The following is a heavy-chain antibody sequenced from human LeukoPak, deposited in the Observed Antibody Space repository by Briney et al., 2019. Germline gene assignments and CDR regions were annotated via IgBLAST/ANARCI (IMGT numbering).Heavy chain of an antibody. CDR1: GFTFSDYA. Sequence: GSLRLSCAASGFTFSDYALGWVRQAPGRGLEWVATLSGSGAGTYYSDSVQGRFTISRDNSKRTLFLQMNSLRAEDTAVYYCAREKKTEWTTGAFDMWGQGTMVIVSS. J-gene: IGHJ3*02. CDR2: LSGSGAGT. D-gene: IGHD3-3*01. CDR3: AREKKTEWTTGAFDM. V-gene: IGHV3-23*01.